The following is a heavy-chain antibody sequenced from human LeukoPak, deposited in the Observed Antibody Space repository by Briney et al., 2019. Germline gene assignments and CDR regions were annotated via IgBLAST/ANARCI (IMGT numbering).Heavy chain of an antibody. CDR2: ISAYNGNT. V-gene: IGHV1-18*01. Sequence: ASAKVSCKASGYTFTSYGISWVRQAPGQGLEWMGWISAYNGNTNYAQKLQGKFTMTTDTSTSTAYMKLRSLRSDDTAVYYCARAVTVAGRNFDYWGQGTLVTVSS. CDR3: ARAVTVAGRNFDY. CDR1: GYTFTSYG. J-gene: IGHJ4*02. D-gene: IGHD6-19*01.